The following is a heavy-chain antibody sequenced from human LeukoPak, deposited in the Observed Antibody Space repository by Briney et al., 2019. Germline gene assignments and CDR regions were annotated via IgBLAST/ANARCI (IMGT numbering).Heavy chain of an antibody. CDR3: AKEVSRGGYNWFDP. CDR1: GFTFSSYA. V-gene: IGHV3-23*01. Sequence: GGPLRLSCAASGFTFSSYAMSWVHKAPRRRLEWVSAISGSGGSTYYPDSVRGRITISRDHSKNTLYLQRNSLRAEDTAVYYFAKEVSRGGYNWFDPWGQGNLVTVSS. CDR2: ISGSGGST. J-gene: IGHJ5*02. D-gene: IGHD6-19*01.